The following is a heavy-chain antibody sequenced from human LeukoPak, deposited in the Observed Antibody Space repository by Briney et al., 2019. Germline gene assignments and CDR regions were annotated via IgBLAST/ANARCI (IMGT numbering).Heavy chain of an antibody. CDR1: GGSFSGYY. J-gene: IGHJ5*02. Sequence: PSETLSLTCAVYGGSFSGYYWSWIRQPPGKGLEWIGEINHSGSTNYNPSLKSRVTISVDTSKNQFSLKLSSVTAADTAVYYCARRGLGWFDPWGQGTLVTVSS. D-gene: IGHD6-19*01. CDR3: ARRGLGWFDP. CDR2: INHSGST. V-gene: IGHV4-34*01.